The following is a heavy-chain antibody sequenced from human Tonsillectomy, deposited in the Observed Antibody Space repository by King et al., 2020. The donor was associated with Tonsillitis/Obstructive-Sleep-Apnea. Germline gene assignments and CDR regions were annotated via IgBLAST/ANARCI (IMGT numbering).Heavy chain of an antibody. Sequence: QLVQSGAEVKKTGASVKVSCKASGYTFTGYYMHWVRQAPGQGLEWMGWINPNSGTTKYAQKFQGRVTMTSDTSISTAYMELRRLRSDDTAVYYCARDVATLSLALWGQETLLTVSS. V-gene: IGHV1-2*02. CDR2: INPNSGTT. J-gene: IGHJ4*02. CDR3: ARDVATLSLAL. D-gene: IGHD2/OR15-2a*01. CDR1: GYTFTGYY.